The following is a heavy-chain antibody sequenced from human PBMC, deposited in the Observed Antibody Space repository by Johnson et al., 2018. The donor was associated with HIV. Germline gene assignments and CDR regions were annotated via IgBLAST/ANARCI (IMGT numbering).Heavy chain of an antibody. CDR1: GFTFSSYA. J-gene: IGHJ3*02. CDR3: AKALGFGIVDNFDAFDI. Sequence: EVHLVESGGGVVRPGGSLRLSCAASGFTFSSYAMSWVRQAPGKGLEWVSAISGSGSTIYYADSVKGRFTISRDNSKNTLYLQMNSLRAEDTAVYYCAKALGFGIVDNFDAFDICGQGTMVTVSS. D-gene: IGHD1-26*01. CDR2: ISGSGSTI. V-gene: IGHV3-23*04.